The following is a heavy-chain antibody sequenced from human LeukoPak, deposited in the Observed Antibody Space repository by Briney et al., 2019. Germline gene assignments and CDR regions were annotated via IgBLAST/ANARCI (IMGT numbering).Heavy chain of an antibody. J-gene: IGHJ6*02. CDR1: GFTFSSYA. D-gene: IGHD5-12*01. V-gene: IGHV3-30-3*01. CDR2: ISYDGSNK. CDR3: ARGGGIGSYVDIVATIGYYYYGMDV. Sequence: GGSLRLSCAASGFTFSSYAMHWVRQAPGKGLEWVAVISYDGSNKYYADSVKGRFTISRDNSKSTLYLQMNSLRAEDTAVYYCARGGGIGSYVDIVATIGYYYYGMDVWGQGTTVTVSS.